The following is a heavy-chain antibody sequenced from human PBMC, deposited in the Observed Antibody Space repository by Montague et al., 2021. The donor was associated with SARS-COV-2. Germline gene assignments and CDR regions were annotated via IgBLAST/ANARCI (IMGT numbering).Heavy chain of an antibody. CDR1: GYSISSGYY. J-gene: IGHJ4*02. CDR3: ARDVRHYDFWSGRAQTSPDY. D-gene: IGHD3-3*01. Sequence: SETLSLTCTVSGYSISSGYYWGWIRQPPGKGLEWIGSIYHSGSTYYNPSLKSRVTISVDTSKNQFSLKLSPVTAADTAVYYCARDVRHYDFWSGRAQTSPDYWGQGTLVTVSS. V-gene: IGHV4-38-2*02. CDR2: IYHSGST.